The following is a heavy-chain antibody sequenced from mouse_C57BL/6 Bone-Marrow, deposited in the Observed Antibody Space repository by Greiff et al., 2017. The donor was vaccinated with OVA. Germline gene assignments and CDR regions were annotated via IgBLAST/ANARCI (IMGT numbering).Heavy chain of an antibody. CDR1: GYTFTSYW. CDR3: ARDYAGYFDY. J-gene: IGHJ2*01. Sequence: QVHVKQPGAELVKPGASVKMSCKASGYTFTSYWITWVKQRPGQGLEWIGDIYPGSGSTNYNEKFKSKGTLTVDTSSSTAYMQLSSLTSEDSAVYYCARDYAGYFDYWGQGTTLTVSS. CDR2: IYPGSGST. D-gene: IGHD2-4*01. V-gene: IGHV1-55*01.